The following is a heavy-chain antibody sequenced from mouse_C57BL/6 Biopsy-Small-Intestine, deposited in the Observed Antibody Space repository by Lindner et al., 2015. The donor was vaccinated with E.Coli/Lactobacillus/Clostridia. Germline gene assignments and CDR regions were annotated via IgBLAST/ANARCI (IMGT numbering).Heavy chain of an antibody. J-gene: IGHJ3*01. D-gene: IGHD2-5*01. V-gene: IGHV1-14*01. CDR1: GYTFTSYV. CDR2: INPYNDGT. CDR3: ARDSNYVAYPY. Sequence: VQLQESGPELVKPGASVKMSCKASGYTFTSYVMHWVKQKPGQGLEWIGYINPYNDGTKYNDKFKGRATMTADKSSSTAYMQFSSLTSEDSAVYFCARDSNYVAYPYWGQGTLVTVSA.